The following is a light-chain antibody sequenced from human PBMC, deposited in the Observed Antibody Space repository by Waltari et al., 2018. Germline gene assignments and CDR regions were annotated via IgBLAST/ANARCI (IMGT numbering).Light chain of an antibody. CDR3: CSYAGSDIYAV. CDR2: DVT. J-gene: IGLJ2*01. CDR1: SSDVGAYDY. V-gene: IGLV2-23*02. Sequence: QSALTQPASVSGSPGQSITISCTGTSSDVGAYDYVSWYQQHPGKAPKLMIYDVTKRSAGVSFCFSASKAGNTASLTISGLQADDEADYYCCSYAGSDIYAVFGGGTKLTVL.